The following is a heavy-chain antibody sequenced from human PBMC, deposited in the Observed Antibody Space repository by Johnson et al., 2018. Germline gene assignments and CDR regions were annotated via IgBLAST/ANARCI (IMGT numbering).Heavy chain of an antibody. J-gene: IGHJ6*02. CDR1: GGTFSSYT. D-gene: IGHD3-9*01. CDR3: AGPVEGYFVSSRERVRTYYYGMDV. V-gene: IGHV1-69*02. CDR2: IIPILGIA. Sequence: QVQLVQSGAEVKKPGSSVKVSCKASGGTFSSYTITWVRQAPGQGLEWMGKIIPILGIANYAQKFQGRVTITADESTSTAYMELSSLSSEDTAVYYCAGPVEGYFVSSRERVRTYYYGMDVWGQGTTVTVSS.